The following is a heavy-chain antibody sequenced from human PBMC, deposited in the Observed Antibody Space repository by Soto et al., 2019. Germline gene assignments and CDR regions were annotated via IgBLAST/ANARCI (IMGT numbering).Heavy chain of an antibody. J-gene: IGHJ4*02. V-gene: IGHV6-1*01. D-gene: IGHD3-3*01. CDR2: TYCRSKWYS. Sequence: SQTLSLTCAISGDSVSSHSATWNWIRQSPSRGLEWLGRTYCRSKWYSESPPSLKSRITVNPDTSKNEFSLQLNSVSPEDTAVYYCARGEWPAVFDYWGPGALVTV. CDR1: GDSVSSHSAT. CDR3: ARGEWPAVFDY.